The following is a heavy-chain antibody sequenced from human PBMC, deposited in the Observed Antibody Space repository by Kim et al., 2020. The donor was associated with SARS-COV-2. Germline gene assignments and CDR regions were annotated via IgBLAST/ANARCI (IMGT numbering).Heavy chain of an antibody. V-gene: IGHV3-73*01. CDR1: GVSFSGYA. CDR3: ASVPGTTLAFWDDFD. Sequence: GGSLRLSCAASGVSFSGYAIHWVCQASGQGLEWVGRIRSQAYSYATAYAASVKGRLTSSRDDSKNTAYLQMNSLKTEDTAVYYCASVPGTTLAFWDDFD. CDR2: IRSQAYSYAT. J-gene: IGHJ3*02. D-gene: IGHD1-1*01.